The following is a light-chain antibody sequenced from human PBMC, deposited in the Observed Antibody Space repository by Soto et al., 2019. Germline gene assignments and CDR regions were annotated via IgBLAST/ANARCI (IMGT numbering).Light chain of an antibody. CDR1: QSISSW. CDR2: DAS. J-gene: IGKJ1*01. CDR3: QQYNSYWT. V-gene: IGKV1-5*01. Sequence: DIQMTQSPSTLSASVGDRVTITCRASQSISSWLAWYQQKPGKAPNLLIYDASSLESGVPSRFSGSGSGTGFTLTISSLQPDDFATYYCQQYNSYWTFGQGTKVDIK.